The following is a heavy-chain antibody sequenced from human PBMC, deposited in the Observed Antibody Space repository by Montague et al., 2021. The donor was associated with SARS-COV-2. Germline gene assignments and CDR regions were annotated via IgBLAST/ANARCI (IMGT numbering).Heavy chain of an antibody. CDR2: VHHIGHA. CDR1: GGSLSTPHY. CDR3: ACDRITRGWLDP. V-gene: IGHV4-4*02. J-gene: IGHJ5*02. D-gene: IGHD7-27*01. Sequence: SETLSLTCAVSGGSLSTPHYWSWVCQRPGKGLEWIGEVHHIGHANYNASFNGRVTISVDKSKNQVSLTLTSVTAADTAVYYCACDRITRGWLDPWGQGTLVTVSS.